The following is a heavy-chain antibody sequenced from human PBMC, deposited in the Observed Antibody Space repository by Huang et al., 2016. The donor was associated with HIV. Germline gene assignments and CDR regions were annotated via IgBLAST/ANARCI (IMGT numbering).Heavy chain of an antibody. J-gene: IGHJ5*02. Sequence: QVQLVQSGAEVKTPGSSVRVSCEASGGTFSSYAINWVRQAPGQGLEWMGGIIPIFGTPNYAQKFQGRVTITADESTSTAYMELSSLRSDDTAVYYCARDRKYDNAWYWFDPWGQGTLVTVSS. D-gene: IGHD1-1*01. CDR2: IIPIFGTP. CDR1: GGTFSSYA. CDR3: ARDRKYDNAWYWFDP. V-gene: IGHV1-69*01.